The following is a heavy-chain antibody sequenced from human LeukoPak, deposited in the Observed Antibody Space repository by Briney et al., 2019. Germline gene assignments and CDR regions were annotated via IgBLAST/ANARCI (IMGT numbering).Heavy chain of an antibody. CDR1: GGSISSYY. D-gene: IGHD3-22*01. Sequence: PSETLSLTCTVSGGSISSYYWSWIRQPAGKGLEWIGRIYTSGSTNYNPSLKSRVAISIDTSKNQFSLKLNSVTAADTAVYYCARIIGSGSGSTFDYWGQGTLVTVSS. J-gene: IGHJ4*02. CDR2: IYTSGST. CDR3: ARIIGSGSGSTFDY. V-gene: IGHV4-4*07.